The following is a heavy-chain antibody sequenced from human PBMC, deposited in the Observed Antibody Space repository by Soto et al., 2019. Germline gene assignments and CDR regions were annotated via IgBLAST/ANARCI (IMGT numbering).Heavy chain of an antibody. J-gene: IGHJ4*02. V-gene: IGHV1-3*01. CDR2: INAGNCNT. CDR1: GYTXTSYA. Sequence: SXKVSFKASGYTXTSYAMHLVRQAPGQRLEWMGWINAGNCNTKYSQKFQVRVTITSDTSARTAYMELSSLRSEDTAVYYCARTGIAAAGIFDYWGQGTLVTVSS. CDR3: ARTGIAAAGIFDY. D-gene: IGHD6-13*01.